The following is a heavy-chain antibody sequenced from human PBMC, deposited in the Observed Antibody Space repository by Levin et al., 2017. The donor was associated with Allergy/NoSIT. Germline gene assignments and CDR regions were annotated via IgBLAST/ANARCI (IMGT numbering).Heavy chain of an antibody. V-gene: IGHV3-11*01. CDR1: GFTFSDYY. Sequence: GGSLRLSCAASGFTFSDYYMSWIRQAPGKGLEWVSYISSSGSTIYYADSVKGRFTISRDNAKNSLYLQMNSLRAEDTAVYYCATTKEGNYYDSSGFDYWGQGTLVTVSS. D-gene: IGHD3-22*01. J-gene: IGHJ4*02. CDR2: ISSSGSTI. CDR3: ATTKEGNYYDSSGFDY.